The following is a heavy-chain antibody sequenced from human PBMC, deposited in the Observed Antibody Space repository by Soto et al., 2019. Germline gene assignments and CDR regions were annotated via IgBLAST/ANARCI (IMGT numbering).Heavy chain of an antibody. V-gene: IGHV1-18*01. CDR3: ARDLGDSSGWYSDINDAFDI. J-gene: IGHJ3*02. CDR2: ISAYNGNT. D-gene: IGHD6-19*01. CDR1: GYTFTSYG. Sequence: ASVKVSCKASGYTFTSYGISWVRQAPGQGLEWMGWISAYNGNTSYAQKLQGRVTMTTDTSTSTAYMELRSLRSDDTAVYYCARDLGDSSGWYSDINDAFDIWGQGTMVTVSS.